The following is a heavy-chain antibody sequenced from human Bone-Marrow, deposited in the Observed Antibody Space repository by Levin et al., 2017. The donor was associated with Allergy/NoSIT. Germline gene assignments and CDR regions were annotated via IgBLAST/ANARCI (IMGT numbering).Heavy chain of an antibody. Sequence: GGSLRLSCAASGFTFSDYYMSWIRQAPGKGLEWVSYISSSGSTIYYADSVKGRFTISRDNAKNSLYLQMNSLRAEDTAVYYCASPAANPGVVVAATDAFDIWGQGTMVTVSS. CDR2: ISSSGSTI. V-gene: IGHV3-11*01. D-gene: IGHD2-15*01. J-gene: IGHJ3*02. CDR1: GFTFSDYY. CDR3: ASPAANPGVVVAATDAFDI.